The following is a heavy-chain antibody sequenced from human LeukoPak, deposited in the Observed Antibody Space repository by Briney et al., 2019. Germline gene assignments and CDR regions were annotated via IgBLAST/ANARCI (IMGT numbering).Heavy chain of an antibody. Sequence: GESLKISCKGSGYSFSNSWIGWVRQMPGKGLEWMGIIYPGDSDTRYSPSFQGQVTISADKSISTAYLQWSSLKASDTAMYYCARNAQQQNWFDPWGQGTLVTVSP. CDR3: ARNAQQQNWFDP. D-gene: IGHD2-2*01. V-gene: IGHV5-51*01. CDR2: IYPGDSDT. J-gene: IGHJ5*02. CDR1: GYSFSNSW.